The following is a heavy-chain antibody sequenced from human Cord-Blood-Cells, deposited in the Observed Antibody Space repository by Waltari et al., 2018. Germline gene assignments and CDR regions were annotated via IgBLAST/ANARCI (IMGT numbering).Heavy chain of an antibody. CDR3: ARDRSTGDWYYYYYMDV. V-gene: IGHV1-2*02. J-gene: IGHJ6*03. CDR2: INPNSGGT. CDR1: GYTFTGYY. D-gene: IGHD7-27*01. Sequence: QVQLVQSGAEVKKPGASVKVSCKASGYTFTGYYMHWVRQAPGQGLEWMGWINPNSGGTNYAQKFQERVTMTRATSISTAYMELSRLRSDDTAVYYCARDRSTGDWYYYYYMDVWGKGTTVTVSS.